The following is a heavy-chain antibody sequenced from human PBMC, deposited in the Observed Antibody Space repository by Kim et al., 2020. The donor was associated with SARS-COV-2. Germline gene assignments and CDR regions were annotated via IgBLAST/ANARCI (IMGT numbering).Heavy chain of an antibody. D-gene: IGHD3-16*01. CDR3: ARDLDYYGMDV. Sequence: STCYADSGEGQFTIARDNSKNTRYLQMNSLRAEDTAVYYCARDLDYYGMDVWGQGTTVTVSS. V-gene: IGHV3-53*01. CDR2: ST. J-gene: IGHJ6*02.